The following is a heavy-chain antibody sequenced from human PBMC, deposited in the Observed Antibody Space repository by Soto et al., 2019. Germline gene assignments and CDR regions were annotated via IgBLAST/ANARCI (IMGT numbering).Heavy chain of an antibody. D-gene: IGHD5-18*01. CDR2: IYYSGST. Sequence: NPSETLSLTCTVSGGSISSYYWIWIRQPPGKGLEWIGYIYYSGSTNYNPSLKSRVTISVDTSKNQFSLKLSSVTAADTAVYYCARDPNTTMAPYNWFDPWGQGTLVTVSS. V-gene: IGHV4-59*01. CDR3: ARDPNTTMAPYNWFDP. J-gene: IGHJ5*02. CDR1: GGSISSYY.